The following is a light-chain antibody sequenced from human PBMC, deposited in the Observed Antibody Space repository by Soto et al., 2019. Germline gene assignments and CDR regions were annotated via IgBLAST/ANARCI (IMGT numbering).Light chain of an antibody. J-gene: IGKJ5*01. CDR1: QDISKY. CDR2: DAS. CDR3: QQYDNFPIT. V-gene: IGKV1-33*01. Sequence: DIQMTQSPSSLSALVGIRVTSTCQASQDISKYLNWYHQKPGKAPKRLIYDASNLETGVPSRSSGSGSETDFTLTIRSLQPEDVATYYCQQYDNFPITFGQGTRLEIK.